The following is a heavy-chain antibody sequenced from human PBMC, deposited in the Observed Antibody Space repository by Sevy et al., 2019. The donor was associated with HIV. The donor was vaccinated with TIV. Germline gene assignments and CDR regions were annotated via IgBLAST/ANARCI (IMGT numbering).Heavy chain of an antibody. J-gene: IGHJ4*02. CDR1: GYRLSELS. CDR3: ATGREYYDENSGYFHY. Sequence: ASVKVSCKISGYRLSELSMHWVRQAPGKGLEWMGRFDPEDGEIIYAQKFQGRVTVTEDTSTDTAYMELSRLRSEDTAVYYCATGREYYDENSGYFHYWGPGTLVTVSS. V-gene: IGHV1-24*01. CDR2: FDPEDGEI. D-gene: IGHD3-22*01.